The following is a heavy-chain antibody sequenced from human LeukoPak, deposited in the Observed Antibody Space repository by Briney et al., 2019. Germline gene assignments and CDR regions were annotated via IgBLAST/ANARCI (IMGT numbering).Heavy chain of an antibody. V-gene: IGHV7-4-1*02. D-gene: IGHD3-9*01. CDR3: ARDHGRYFDWLLPFDY. Sequence: GASVKVSCKASGYTFTSYAMNWVRQAPGQGLEWMGWINTNTGNPTYAQGFTGRFVFSLDTSVSTAYLQISSLKAEDTAVYYCARDHGRYFDWLLPFDYWGQGTLVTVSS. CDR1: GYTFTSYA. J-gene: IGHJ4*02. CDR2: INTNTGNP.